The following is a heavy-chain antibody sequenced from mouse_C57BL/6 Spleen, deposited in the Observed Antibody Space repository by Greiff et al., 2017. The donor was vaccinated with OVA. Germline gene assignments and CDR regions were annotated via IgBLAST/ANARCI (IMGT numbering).Heavy chain of an antibody. D-gene: IGHD2-5*01. Sequence: QVQLQQPGPELVKPGASVKLSCKASGYTFTSYCMHWVKQRPGQGLEWIGNINPSNGGTNYNEKFKSKATLTVDKSSSTAYMQLSSLTSEDSAVEYCARSNSNYVDYAMDYWGQGTSVTVSS. V-gene: IGHV1-53*01. J-gene: IGHJ4*01. CDR2: INPSNGGT. CDR1: GYTFTSYC. CDR3: ARSNSNYVDYAMDY.